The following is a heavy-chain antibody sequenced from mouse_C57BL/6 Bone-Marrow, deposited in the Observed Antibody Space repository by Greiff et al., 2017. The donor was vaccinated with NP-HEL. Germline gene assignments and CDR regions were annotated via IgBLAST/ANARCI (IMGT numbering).Heavy chain of an antibody. Sequence: QVQLQQSGAELVKPGASVKISCKASGYAFSSYWMNWVKQRPGKGLEWIGQIYPGDGDTNYNGKFKGKATLTADKSSSTAYMQLSSLTSEDSAVYFCARAIYYGDDHAMDYWGQGTSVTVSS. V-gene: IGHV1-80*01. D-gene: IGHD2-2*01. CDR3: ARAIYYGDDHAMDY. CDR2: IYPGDGDT. CDR1: GYAFSSYW. J-gene: IGHJ4*01.